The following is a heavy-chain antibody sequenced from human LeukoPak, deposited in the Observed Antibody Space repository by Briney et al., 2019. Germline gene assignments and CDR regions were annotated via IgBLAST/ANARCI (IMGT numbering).Heavy chain of an antibody. V-gene: IGHV3-48*01. CDR1: GFTFSSYS. CDR3: ARGSTYYDSSGQVPFDY. Sequence: GGSLRLSCAASGFTFSSYSMNWIRQAPGKGLEWGSYISGSSSTIYYADSVKGRFTISRDNGKNTLYLQMNSLRAEDTAVYYCARGSTYYDSSGQVPFDYWGQGTLVTVSS. CDR2: ISGSSSTI. J-gene: IGHJ4*02. D-gene: IGHD3-22*01.